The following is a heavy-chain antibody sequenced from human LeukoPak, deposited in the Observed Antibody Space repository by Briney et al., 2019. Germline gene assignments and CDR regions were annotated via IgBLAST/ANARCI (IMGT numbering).Heavy chain of an antibody. CDR3: ARVSLVRGAPDYYFDY. D-gene: IGHD3-10*01. Sequence: SETLSLTCTVSGASITSYYWSWNRQPPGKGLEWIGYIYYSGSTSYNPSLKSRVTISLDTSKNQFSLKLSSVTAADTAVYYCARVSLVRGAPDYYFDYWGQGTLVTVSS. V-gene: IGHV4-59*12. CDR2: IYYSGST. CDR1: GASITSYY. J-gene: IGHJ4*02.